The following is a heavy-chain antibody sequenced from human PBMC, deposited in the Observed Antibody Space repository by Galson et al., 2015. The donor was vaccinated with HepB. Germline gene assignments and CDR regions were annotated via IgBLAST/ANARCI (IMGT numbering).Heavy chain of an antibody. D-gene: IGHD3-16*02. J-gene: IGHJ4*02. Sequence: PALVKPTQTLTLTCTFSGFSLSTSGVGVGWIRQPPGKALEWLALIYWNDDKRYSPSLKSRLTITKDTSKNQVVLTMTNMDPVDTATYYCAHRRLYHFLDYWGQGTLVTVSS. CDR2: IYWNDDK. CDR3: AHRRLYHFLDY. V-gene: IGHV2-5*01. CDR1: GFSLSTSGVG.